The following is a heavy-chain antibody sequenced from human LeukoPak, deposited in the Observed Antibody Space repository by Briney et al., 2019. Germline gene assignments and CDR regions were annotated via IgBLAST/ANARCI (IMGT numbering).Heavy chain of an antibody. CDR2: ISAYNGNT. CDR3: ARVRGTILDNWFDP. CDR1: GYTFTSYG. D-gene: IGHD3-3*01. J-gene: IGHJ5*02. V-gene: IGHV1-18*01. Sequence: ASVKVSCKSSGYTFTSYGISWVRQAPGQGLEWMGWISAYNGNTNYAQKLQGRVTMTTDTSTSTAYMELRSLRSDDTAVYYCARVRGTILDNWFDPWGQGTLDTVSS.